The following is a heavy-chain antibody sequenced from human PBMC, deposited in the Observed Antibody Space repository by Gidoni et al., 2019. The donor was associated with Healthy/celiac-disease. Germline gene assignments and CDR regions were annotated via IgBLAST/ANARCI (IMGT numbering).Heavy chain of an antibody. Sequence: QMQLLQSGPEVKKPGTPVKVPCKASGFTFTSPAVQWVRQARGQRLEWIGWIVVGSGNTNYAQKFQERVTITRDMSTSTAYMELSSLRSEDTAVYYCAAERRIVGATRAWFDPWGQGTLVTVSS. D-gene: IGHD1-26*01. CDR1: GFTFTSPA. CDR2: IVVGSGNT. J-gene: IGHJ5*02. V-gene: IGHV1-58*01. CDR3: AAERRIVGATRAWFDP.